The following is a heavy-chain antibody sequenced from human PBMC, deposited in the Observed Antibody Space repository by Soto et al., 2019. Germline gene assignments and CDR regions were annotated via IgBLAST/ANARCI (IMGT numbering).Heavy chain of an antibody. CDR3: GKCSCQYSSPIQAFFDP. J-gene: IGHJ5*02. D-gene: IGHD2-21*01. CDR1: GFTFSNFA. CDR2: IRGTDDYT. V-gene: IGHV3-23*01. Sequence: GGSLRLSCAASGFTFSNFAMTWVRQAPGEGLEWVSSIRGTDDYTYYADSVKGQFTISRDNARNTLFPHINNIRADDTAMYYCGKCSCQYSSPIQAFFDPWGLGTVVTVSS.